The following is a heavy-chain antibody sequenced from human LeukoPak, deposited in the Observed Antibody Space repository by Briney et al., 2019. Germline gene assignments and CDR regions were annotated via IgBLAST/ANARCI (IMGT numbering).Heavy chain of an antibody. J-gene: IGHJ4*02. V-gene: IGHV4-39*01. D-gene: IGHD6-13*01. CDR2: IYYSGST. CDR3: ARLRYSSSWPYFDY. Sequence: ASETLSLTCTVSGGSISSSSYYWGWIRQPPGKGLEWIGSIYYSGSTYYNPSLKSRVTISVDTSKNQFSLKLSSVTAADTAVYYCARLRYSSSWPYFDYWGQGTLVTVSS. CDR1: GGSISSSSYY.